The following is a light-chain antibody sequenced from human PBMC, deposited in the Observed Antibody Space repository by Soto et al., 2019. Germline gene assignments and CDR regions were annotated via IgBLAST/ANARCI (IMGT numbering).Light chain of an antibody. J-gene: IGKJ1*01. CDR2: AAS. CDR3: QQYSRPPQT. CDR1: ETVTGKY. V-gene: IGKV3-20*01. Sequence: EIVLTQSPGTLSLSPGDRATLSCRASETVTGKYLAWYQQKAGQAPRLLIFAASNRATGIPDRFSGSGSGTDFTLTISRLEHEDFAVYFCQQYSRPPQTFGQGTKVEIK.